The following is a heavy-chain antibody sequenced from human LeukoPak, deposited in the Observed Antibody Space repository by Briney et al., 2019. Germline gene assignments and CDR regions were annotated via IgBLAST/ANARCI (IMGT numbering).Heavy chain of an antibody. Sequence: SETLSLTCTVSGGSISSYYWSWIRQPAGKGLEWIGRIYTSGSTNYNPSLKSRVTMSVDTSKNQFSLKLSSVTAADTAVYYCARDGDIVVVPAASHSRFDLWGRGTLVTVSS. D-gene: IGHD2-2*01. V-gene: IGHV4-4*07. CDR1: GGSISSYY. J-gene: IGHJ2*01. CDR3: ARDGDIVVVPAASHSRFDL. CDR2: IYTSGST.